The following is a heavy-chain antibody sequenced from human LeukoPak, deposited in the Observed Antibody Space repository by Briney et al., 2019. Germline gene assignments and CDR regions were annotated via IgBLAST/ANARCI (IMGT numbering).Heavy chain of an antibody. D-gene: IGHD5-12*01. CDR3: ARERLARSGYDSAFDY. CDR2: IYSGGST. V-gene: IGHV3-53*01. Sequence: GGSLRLSCAASGFTVSNFYMTWVRQAPGKGLEWVSVIYSGGSTYYADSVKGRFTISRDNSKNTLSLQMSSLRAEDTAVYYCARERLARSGYDSAFDYWGQGTLVTVSS. J-gene: IGHJ4*02. CDR1: GFTVSNFY.